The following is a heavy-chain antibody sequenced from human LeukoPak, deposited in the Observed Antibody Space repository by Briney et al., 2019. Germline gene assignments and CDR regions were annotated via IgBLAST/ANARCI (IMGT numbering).Heavy chain of an antibody. CDR2: IRYDGSNK. J-gene: IGHJ4*02. CDR3: AKDVSLAAGPDY. Sequence: PGGSLRLSCAASGFTFSSYGMHWVRQAPGKGLEWVAFIRYDGSNKYYADSVKGRFTISRDNSENTLYLQMNSLRAEDTAVYYCAKDVSLAAGPDYWGQGTLVTVSS. V-gene: IGHV3-30*02. D-gene: IGHD6-6*01. CDR1: GFTFSSYG.